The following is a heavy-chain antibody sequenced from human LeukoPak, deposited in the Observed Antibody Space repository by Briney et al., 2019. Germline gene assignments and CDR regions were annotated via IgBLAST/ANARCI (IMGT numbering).Heavy chain of an antibody. CDR2: IRSKANSYAT. V-gene: IGHV3-73*01. CDR3: TRSGVPAAQYYFDY. J-gene: IGHJ4*02. D-gene: IGHD2-2*01. CDR1: GFTFSGSA. Sequence: GGSLRLSCAASGFTFSGSAMHWVRRASGKGLEWVGRIRSKANSYATAYAASVKGRFTISRDDSKNTAYLQMNSLKTEDTAVYYCTRSGVPAAQYYFDYWGQGTLVTVSS.